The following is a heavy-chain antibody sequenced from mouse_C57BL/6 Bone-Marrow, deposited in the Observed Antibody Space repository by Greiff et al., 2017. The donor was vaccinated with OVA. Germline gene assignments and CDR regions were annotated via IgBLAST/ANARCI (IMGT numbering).Heavy chain of an antibody. CDR3: ARHEGQLRPLAY. D-gene: IGHD3-2*02. J-gene: IGHJ3*01. V-gene: IGHV1-62-2*01. CDR2: FYPGSGSI. Sequence: QVQLQQSGAELVKPGASVKLSCKASGYTFTEYSIHWVKQRPGQGLEWIGWFYPGSGSIKYNEKFKGKATLTADKSSSTVYMELSRVTSEDSAVYFCARHEGQLRPLAYWGQGTLVTVSA. CDR1: GYTFTEYS.